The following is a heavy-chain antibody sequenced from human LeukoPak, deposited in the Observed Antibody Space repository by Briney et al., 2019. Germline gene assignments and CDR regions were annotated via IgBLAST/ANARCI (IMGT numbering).Heavy chain of an antibody. D-gene: IGHD6-19*01. CDR1: GGSFSDYY. V-gene: IGHV4-34*01. CDR3: AREREQSGAWYERPHFDY. Sequence: SETLSLTCAVYGGSFSDYYWAWVRQSPGKGLGWIRQINRGGTTNYNPSRKSRVTISVNPSKNQFSLKARAVTAADTAVYYCAREREQSGAWYERPHFDYWDQGALVTVSS. J-gene: IGHJ4*02. CDR2: INRGGTT.